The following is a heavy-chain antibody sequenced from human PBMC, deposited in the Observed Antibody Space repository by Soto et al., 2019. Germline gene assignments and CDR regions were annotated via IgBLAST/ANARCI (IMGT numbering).Heavy chain of an antibody. Sequence: QVQLVQSGAEVKKPGASVNVSCKASGYIFTSYYMHWVRQAPGQGLEWMGIINPRGGSTTYAQKFQGRVTVTRDTSTSTVYMELSNLRSDDTAIYYCARVALSGGGWLDPWGQGTLVTVSS. CDR1: GYIFTSYY. CDR2: INPRGGST. D-gene: IGHD1-26*01. V-gene: IGHV1-46*01. J-gene: IGHJ5*02. CDR3: ARVALSGGGWLDP.